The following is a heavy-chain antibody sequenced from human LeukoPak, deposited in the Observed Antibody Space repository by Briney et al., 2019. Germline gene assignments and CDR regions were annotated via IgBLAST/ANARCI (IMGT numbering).Heavy chain of an antibody. CDR3: ARDFYGDYEDYYYGMDV. CDR2: IYTSGST. J-gene: IGHJ6*02. CDR1: GGSISSYY. D-gene: IGHD4-17*01. V-gene: IGHV4-4*07. Sequence: PSETLSLTCAVSGGSISSYYWSWIRQPAGKGLEWIGRIYTSGSTNYNPSLKSRVTMSVDTSKNQFSLELSSVTAADTAVYYCARDFYGDYEDYYYGMDVWGQGTTVTVSS.